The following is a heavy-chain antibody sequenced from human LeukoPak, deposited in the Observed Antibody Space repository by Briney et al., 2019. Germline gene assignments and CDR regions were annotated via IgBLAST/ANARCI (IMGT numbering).Heavy chain of an antibody. Sequence: ASVKVSCKASGGTFSSYAISWVRQAPGQGLEWMGRIIPILGIANYAQKSQGRVTITADKSTSTAYMELSSLRSEDTAVYYCARGLRYFDWLLQGLDAFDIWGQGTMVTVSS. CDR3: ARGLRYFDWLLQGLDAFDI. CDR1: GGTFSSYA. D-gene: IGHD3-9*01. V-gene: IGHV1-69*04. CDR2: IIPILGIA. J-gene: IGHJ3*02.